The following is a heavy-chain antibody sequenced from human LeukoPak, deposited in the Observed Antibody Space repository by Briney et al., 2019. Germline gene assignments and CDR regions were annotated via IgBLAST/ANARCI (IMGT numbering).Heavy chain of an antibody. V-gene: IGHV4-59*08. CDR3: ASQYDSSGYCYSFDS. D-gene: IGHD3-22*01. CDR2: IYYSGSP. J-gene: IGHJ4*02. Sequence: SETLSLTCTVSGGSISSDYWSWIRQPPGKGLEWIGYIYYSGSPNYNPSLKSRVTISLDTSKNQFSLKLSSVTVADTAVYYCASQYDSSGYCYSFDSWGKGPLVTVSP. CDR1: GGSISSDY.